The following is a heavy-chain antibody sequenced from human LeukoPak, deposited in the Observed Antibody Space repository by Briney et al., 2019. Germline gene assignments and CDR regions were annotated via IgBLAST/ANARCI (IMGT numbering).Heavy chain of an antibody. J-gene: IGHJ5*02. V-gene: IGHV1-69*04. Sequence: ASVKVSCKASGGTFSSYAISRVRQAPGQGLEWMGRIIPILGIANYAQKFQGRVTITADKSTSTAYMELSSLRSEDTAVYYCARGDLNGPFDPWGQGTLVTISS. CDR3: ARGDLNGPFDP. CDR2: IIPILGIA. CDR1: GGTFSSYA. D-gene: IGHD2-8*01.